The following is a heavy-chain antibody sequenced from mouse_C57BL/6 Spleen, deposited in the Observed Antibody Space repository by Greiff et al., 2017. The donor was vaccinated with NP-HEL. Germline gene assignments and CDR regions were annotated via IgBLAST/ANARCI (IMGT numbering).Heavy chain of an antibody. V-gene: IGHV5-4*03. D-gene: IGHD2-5*01. CDR2: ISDGGSYT. J-gene: IGHJ3*01. CDR3: ARAIVTTSAY. Sequence: EVKLMESGGGLVKPGGSLKLSCAASGFTFSSYAMSWVRQTPEKRLEWVATISDGGSYTYYPDNVKGRFTISRDNAKNNLYLQMSHLKSEDTAMYYCARAIVTTSAYWGQGTLVTVSA. CDR1: GFTFSSYA.